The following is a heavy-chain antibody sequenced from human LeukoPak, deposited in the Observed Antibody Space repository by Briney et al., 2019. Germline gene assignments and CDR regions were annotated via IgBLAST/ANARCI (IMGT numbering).Heavy chain of an antibody. Sequence: PGGSQRLSCAASGFTFSSYWMSWVRQAPGKGLEWVAHIKEDGSEKYYVDSVKGRFTISRDNAKNSLYLQINRLGAEDTAVYYCARGFSSDAFDIWGQGTMVTVSS. CDR2: IKEDGSEK. CDR3: ARGFSSDAFDI. CDR1: GFTFSSYW. J-gene: IGHJ3*02. V-gene: IGHV3-7*01.